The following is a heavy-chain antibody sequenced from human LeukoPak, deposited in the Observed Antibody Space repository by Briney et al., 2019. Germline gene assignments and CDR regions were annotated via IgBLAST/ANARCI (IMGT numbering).Heavy chain of an antibody. V-gene: IGHV3-30-3*01. D-gene: IGHD1/OR15-1a*01. CDR2: ISDDGSKK. CDR3: ARELNNLGDGEGGH. CDR1: GFTFSDYA. J-gene: IGHJ4*02. Sequence: PGGSLRLSCAASGFTFSDYAMHWVRQAPGEGLEWMAVISDDGSKKYYADSVKGRFTISRDNSMNTLYLQMNSLRGDDTGVYYCARELNNLGDGEGGHWGQGTLVTVYS.